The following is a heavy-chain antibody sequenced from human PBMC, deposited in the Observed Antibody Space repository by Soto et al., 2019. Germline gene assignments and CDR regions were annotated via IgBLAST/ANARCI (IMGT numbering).Heavy chain of an antibody. V-gene: IGHV1-2*02. CDR1: GYTFTVYY. J-gene: IGHJ4*02. Sequence: QVQLVQSGAEVKKPGASVNVSCKASGYTFTVYYMHWVRQAPGQGLEWMGWFNPKSGGTMYPQKFQGRVAMTWDTSISTACMALTRLRSDDTAVYYCARDLAKGGGSAGFDYWGQGTLVTVSS. CDR2: FNPKSGGT. D-gene: IGHD1-26*01. CDR3: ARDLAKGGGSAGFDY.